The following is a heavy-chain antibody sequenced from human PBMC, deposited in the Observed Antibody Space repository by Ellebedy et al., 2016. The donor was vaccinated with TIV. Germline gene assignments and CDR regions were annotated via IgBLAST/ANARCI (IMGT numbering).Heavy chain of an antibody. J-gene: IGHJ4*02. CDR1: GFIFSNYG. V-gene: IGHV3-69-1*01. CDR3: ARRVAGKASFDY. D-gene: IGHD6-19*01. Sequence: GESLKISCAASGFIFSNYGVNWVRQAPGQGLEWVSYIGIAATIHYADSHYADFVKGRFTIYRDNAKNSLYLQMNSLRAEDTAVYYCARRVAGKASFDYWGQGTLVTVSS. CDR2: IGIAATI.